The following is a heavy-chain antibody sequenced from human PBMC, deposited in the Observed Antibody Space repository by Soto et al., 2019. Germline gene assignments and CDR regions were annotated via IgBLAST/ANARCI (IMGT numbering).Heavy chain of an antibody. J-gene: IGHJ3*02. CDR3: ARLHLPALQGAFDI. V-gene: IGHV4-4*07. D-gene: IGHD2-2*01. CDR2: ISTSGRT. CDR1: GGSINSDY. Sequence: QVQLQESGPGLVKPSETLSLTCSVSGGSINSDYWTWIRQSAGKGLEWIGRISTSGRTTYNPSLQGRVTMSIDTSRNQFSLTLISVTAAETALYYCARLHLPALQGAFDIWGQGTMVTVSS.